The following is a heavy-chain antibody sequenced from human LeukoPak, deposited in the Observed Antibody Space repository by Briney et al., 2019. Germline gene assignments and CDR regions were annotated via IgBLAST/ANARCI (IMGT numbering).Heavy chain of an antibody. J-gene: IGHJ4*02. D-gene: IGHD3-3*01. CDR1: GGSFSGYY. V-gene: IGHV4-34*01. CDR3: ARANYDFWSGYYSPLDY. Sequence: SXTXXLTCAXXGGSFSGYYXSWIRQPPGKGLXWIGEINHSGSTNYNPSLKSRVTISVDTSKTQFSLKLSSVTAADTAVYYCARANYDFWSGYYSPLDYWGQGTLVTVSP. CDR2: INHSGST.